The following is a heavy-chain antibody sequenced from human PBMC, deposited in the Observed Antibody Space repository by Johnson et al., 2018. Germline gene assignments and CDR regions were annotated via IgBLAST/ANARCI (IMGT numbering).Heavy chain of an antibody. Sequence: QVQLQESGPGLVKPSETLALTCTVSGGSISSNYCVWIRQPPGKGLEWTGRVYSTGTTSYNPSLKSRVTISVDTSKNQCALRLSSVTAADTAVYYCARHWRYWGQGNLVTVSS. D-gene: IGHD3-3*01. CDR3: ARHWRY. CDR1: GGSISSNY. CDR2: VYSTGTT. J-gene: IGHJ1*01. V-gene: IGHV4-39*01.